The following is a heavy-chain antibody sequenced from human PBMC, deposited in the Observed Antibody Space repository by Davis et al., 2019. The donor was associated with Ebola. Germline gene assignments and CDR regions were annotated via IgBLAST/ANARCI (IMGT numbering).Heavy chain of an antibody. CDR3: ARGTRSFDS. CDR1: GYSFSSYD. D-gene: IGHD3-16*01. J-gene: IGHJ5*01. CDR2: MNPNSGNT. Sequence: ASVTVSCKASGYSFSSYDLNWVRQATGQGLEWMGWMNPNSGNTGYAQKFQGRVTMTRNTSISTAYMELSSLRSEDTAMYFCARGTRSFDSWGQGTLVIVSS. V-gene: IGHV1-8*01.